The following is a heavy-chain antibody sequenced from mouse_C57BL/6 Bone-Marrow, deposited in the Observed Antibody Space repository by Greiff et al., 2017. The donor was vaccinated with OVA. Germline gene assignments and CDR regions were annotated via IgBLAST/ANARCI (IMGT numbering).Heavy chain of an antibody. CDR2: ISNGGGSP. V-gene: IGHV5-12*01. J-gene: IGHJ3*01. D-gene: IGHD2-4*01. CDR1: GFTFSDYY. CDR3: ARLGVDDYDPGFAY. Sequence: EVKVEESGGGLVQPGGSLKLSCAASGFTFSDYYMYWVRQTPEKRLEWVAYISNGGGSPYYPDTVKGRFTISRDNAKNTLYLQMSRLKSEDTAMYYCARLGVDDYDPGFAYWGQGTLVTVSA.